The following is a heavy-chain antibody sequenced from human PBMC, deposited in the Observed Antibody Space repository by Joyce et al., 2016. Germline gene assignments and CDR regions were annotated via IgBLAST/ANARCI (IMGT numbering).Heavy chain of an antibody. Sequence: QAQLVESGGGVVQPGRSLRISCAASGFNLSNYGMHWVRQARGKGWEWVAVRSDEGSDKFYGASVMGRFTVSRDNSENTLGLQMNSLRPEDTAVYYCAKGSSSSGEDHHGMDVWGQGTTVSVSS. CDR2: RSDEGSDK. V-gene: IGHV3-30*18. CDR1: GFNLSNYG. J-gene: IGHJ6*02. D-gene: IGHD6-19*01. CDR3: AKGSSSSGEDHHGMDV.